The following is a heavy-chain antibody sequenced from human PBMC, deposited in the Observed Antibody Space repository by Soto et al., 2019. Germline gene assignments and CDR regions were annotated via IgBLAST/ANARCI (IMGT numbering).Heavy chain of an antibody. D-gene: IGHD2-15*01. CDR3: ARDCRGGSCYPNDAFDI. V-gene: IGHV1-69*12. CDR2: IIPIFGTA. Sequence: QVQLVQSGAEVKKPGSSVKVSCKASGGTFSSYAIIWVRQAPGQGLEWMVGIIPIFGTANYAQKFQGIVTITAEESTSQAYRELSSLRSQDTALYYCARDCRGGSCYPNDAFDIWGQGTMVTVSS. CDR1: GGTFSSYA. J-gene: IGHJ3*02.